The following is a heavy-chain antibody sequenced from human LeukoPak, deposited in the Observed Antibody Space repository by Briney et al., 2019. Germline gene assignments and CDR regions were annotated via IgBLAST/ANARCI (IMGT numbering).Heavy chain of an antibody. J-gene: IGHJ6*02. D-gene: IGHD4-17*01. CDR3: AKSDYGYYYGMDV. Sequence: GGSLRLSCAASGFTFSSYAMSWVRRAPGKGLEWVSAISGSGGSTYYADSVKGRFTISRDNSKNTLYLQMNSLRAEDTAVYYCAKSDYGYYYGMDVWGQGTTVTVSS. CDR1: GFTFSSYA. CDR2: ISGSGGST. V-gene: IGHV3-23*01.